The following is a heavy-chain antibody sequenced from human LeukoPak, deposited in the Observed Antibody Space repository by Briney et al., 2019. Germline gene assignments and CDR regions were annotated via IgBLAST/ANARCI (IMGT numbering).Heavy chain of an antibody. D-gene: IGHD3-10*01. CDR1: GYTFTGYY. CDR2: IKPNSGGT. V-gene: IGHV1-2*02. CDR3: ARGDYYGSGRPTNAFDY. Sequence: GASVKVSCKASGYTFTGYYMHWVRQAPGQGLEWMGWIKPNSGGTNYAQKFQGRVTMTRDTSISTAYMELSRLRSDDTAVYYCARGDYYGSGRPTNAFDYWGQGTLVTVSS. J-gene: IGHJ4*02.